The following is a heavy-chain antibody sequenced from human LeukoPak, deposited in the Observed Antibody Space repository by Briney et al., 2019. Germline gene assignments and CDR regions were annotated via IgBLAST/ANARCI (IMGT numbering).Heavy chain of an antibody. CDR3: ARDLGIRGRAFDI. CDR2: INPSGGST. J-gene: IGHJ3*02. CDR1: GYTFTSYY. D-gene: IGHD7-27*01. V-gene: IGHV1-46*01. Sequence: ASVKVSCKASGYTFTSYYMHWVRQAPGQGLEWMGIINPSGGSTNYAQKFQGRVTITADESTSTAYMELSSLRSEDTAVYYCARDLGIRGRAFDIWGQGTMVTVSS.